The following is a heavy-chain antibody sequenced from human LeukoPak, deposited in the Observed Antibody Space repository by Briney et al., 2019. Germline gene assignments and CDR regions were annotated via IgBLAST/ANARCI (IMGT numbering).Heavy chain of an antibody. V-gene: IGHV2-5*02. CDR1: GFSLSTSGVG. CDR3: AHSHFSPVDCSGGSCYSFVFFGFDY. CDR2: IYWDDDDK. J-gene: IGHJ4*02. D-gene: IGHD2-15*01. Sequence: SGPTLVNPTQTLTLTCTFSGFSLSTSGVGVGWIRQPPGKALEWLALIYWDDDDKRYSPSLKSRLTITKDTSKNQVVLTMTNMDPVDTATYYCAHSHFSPVDCSGGSCYSFVFFGFDYWGQGTLVTVSS.